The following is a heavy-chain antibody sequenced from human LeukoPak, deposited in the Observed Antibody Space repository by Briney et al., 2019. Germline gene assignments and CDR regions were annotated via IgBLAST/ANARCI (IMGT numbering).Heavy chain of an antibody. CDR3: ARCSVVWFGECNFDY. D-gene: IGHD3-10*01. CDR1: GFTFSSYS. Sequence: QPGGSLRLSCAASGFTFSSYSMNWVRQAPGKGLEWVSYISSSSSTIYYADSVEGRFTISRDNAKNSLYLQMNSLRAEDTAVYYCARCSVVWFGECNFDYWGQGTLVTVSS. J-gene: IGHJ4*02. V-gene: IGHV3-48*01. CDR2: ISSSSSTI.